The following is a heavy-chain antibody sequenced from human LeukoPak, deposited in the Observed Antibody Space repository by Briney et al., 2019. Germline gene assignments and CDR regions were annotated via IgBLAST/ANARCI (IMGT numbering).Heavy chain of an antibody. D-gene: IGHD6-13*01. V-gene: IGHV4-59*01. CDR1: GGSISSYY. Sequence: SETLSLTCTVSGGSISSYYWSWIRQPPGKGLEWIGYIYYSGSTNYNPSLKSRVTISVDTSKNQFSLKLSSVTAADTAVYYCARDKFLGYSSSWQFDYWGQGTLVTVSS. CDR2: IYYSGST. J-gene: IGHJ4*02. CDR3: ARDKFLGYSSSWQFDY.